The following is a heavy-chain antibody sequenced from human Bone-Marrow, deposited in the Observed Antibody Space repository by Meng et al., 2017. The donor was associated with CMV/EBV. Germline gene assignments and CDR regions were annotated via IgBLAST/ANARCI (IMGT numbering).Heavy chain of an antibody. D-gene: IGHD4-11*01. CDR1: GYTFTSYD. Sequence: ASVKVSCKASGYTFTSYDINWVRQATGQGLEWMEWMNPNSGNTGYAQKFQGRVTITRNTSISTAYMELSSLRSEDTAVYYCAAARGYDYSNYGWFDPWGQGTLVTVSS. J-gene: IGHJ5*02. V-gene: IGHV1-8*03. CDR3: AAARGYDYSNYGWFDP. CDR2: MNPNSGNT.